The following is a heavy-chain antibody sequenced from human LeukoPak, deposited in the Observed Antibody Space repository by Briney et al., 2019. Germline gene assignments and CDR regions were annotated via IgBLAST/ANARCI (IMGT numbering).Heavy chain of an antibody. Sequence: SETLSLTCTVSGGSISSYYWSWIRQPPGKGLEWIGYIYYSGSTNYNPSLKSRVTISVDTSKNQFSLKLSSVTAADTAVYYCARDPGGYCSGGSCSLYYYYYMDVWGKGTTVTVSS. CDR1: GGSISSYY. CDR3: ARDPGGYCSGGSCSLYYYYYMDV. D-gene: IGHD2-15*01. CDR2: IYYSGST. V-gene: IGHV4-59*12. J-gene: IGHJ6*03.